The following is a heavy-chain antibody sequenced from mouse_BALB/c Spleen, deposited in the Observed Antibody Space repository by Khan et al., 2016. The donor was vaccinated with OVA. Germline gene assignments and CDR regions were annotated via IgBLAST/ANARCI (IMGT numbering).Heavy chain of an antibody. J-gene: IGHJ4*01. V-gene: IGHV1-18*01. Sequence: EVQLQQSGPELVKPGASVKISCKTSGYTFPEYTVHWVKQSLGKSLDWIGVINPKNGGTAYNQKFKGKATLTVDKSSSTAYMEFHSLTSDDSAVCYCARDAGRYWGQGTSVTVAS. CDR3: ARDAGRY. CDR1: GYTFPEYT. D-gene: IGHD3-3*01. CDR2: INPKNGGT.